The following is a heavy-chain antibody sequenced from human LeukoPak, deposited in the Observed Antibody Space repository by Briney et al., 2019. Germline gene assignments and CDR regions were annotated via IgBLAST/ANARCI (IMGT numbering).Heavy chain of an antibody. CDR2: IYGSGST. D-gene: IGHD2/OR15-2a*01. V-gene: IGHV4-61*02. Sequence: PSQTLSLTCTVSGGSISSGDYYWSWIRQPAGKGLEWIGRIYGSGSTSYNPSLWSRVSMSLETSKNQFSLKLSSVTAADTAVYYCASSYGGAIYHWGQGILVTVSS. CDR1: GGSISSGDYY. J-gene: IGHJ4*02. CDR3: ASSYGGAIYH.